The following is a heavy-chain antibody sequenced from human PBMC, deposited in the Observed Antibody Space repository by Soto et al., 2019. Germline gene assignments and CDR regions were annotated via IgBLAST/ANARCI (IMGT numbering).Heavy chain of an antibody. CDR1: GFTFSSYS. CDR2: ISSSSSYI. Sequence: EVQLVESGGGLVKPGGSLRLSCAASGFTFSSYSMNWVRQAPGKGLEWVSSISSSSSYIYYADSVKGRFTISRDNAKNSLYLQMISLRAEDTAVYYCARDLNYGDFQSDYWGQGTLVTVSS. D-gene: IGHD4-17*01. CDR3: ARDLNYGDFQSDY. J-gene: IGHJ4*02. V-gene: IGHV3-21*01.